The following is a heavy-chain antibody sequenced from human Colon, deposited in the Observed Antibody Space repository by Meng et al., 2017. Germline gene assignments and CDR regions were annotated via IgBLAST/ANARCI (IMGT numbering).Heavy chain of an antibody. CDR1: GLSIGTTGDY. V-gene: IGHV4-31*03. CDR2: IFYTGTA. CDR3: ARADCTAGICYQFDN. D-gene: IGHD2-8*02. J-gene: IGHJ4*02. Sequence: LHDSGPVLVKPSQTLSLTCNVSGLSIGTTGDYCTWTRQRPGKGLEWIGKIFYTGTAHYNPSLKTRAAMSVDRSKNQFSLKLSSVTAADTAVYYCARADCTAGICYQFDNWGQGTLVTVSS.